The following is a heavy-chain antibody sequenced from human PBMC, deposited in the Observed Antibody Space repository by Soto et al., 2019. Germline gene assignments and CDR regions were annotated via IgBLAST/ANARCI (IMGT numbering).Heavy chain of an antibody. CDR2: SYWVGDK. D-gene: IGHD3-3*01. CDR3: AHRATMTIFGLIIDNGIWFDP. V-gene: IGHV2-5*02. CDR1: GFSLSTSGAA. Sequence: QINLIESGPTLVKPTQTLTLTCTFSGFSLSTSGAAVGWVRQPRGRPRGGLAPSYWVGDKRYNASLGNRPTFTKDTSMNQVVLTLTNVDPADTATYYCAHRATMTIFGLIIDNGIWFDPWGQGTRVIVSS. J-gene: IGHJ5*02.